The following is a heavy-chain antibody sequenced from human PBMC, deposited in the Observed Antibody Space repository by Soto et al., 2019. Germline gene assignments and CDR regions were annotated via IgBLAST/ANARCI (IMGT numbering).Heavy chain of an antibody. J-gene: IGHJ4*02. Sequence: SETLSLTCGVSGYSISTGYYWGWIRQPPGKGLEWIGSKYHSGDTFYKMSLKSRATISIDTSKNQFSLKLTSVTAADTAVYYCARDAGSFDFWGQGTLVTVSS. CDR3: ARDAGSFDF. CDR2: KYHSGDT. V-gene: IGHV4-38-2*01. CDR1: GYSISTGYY.